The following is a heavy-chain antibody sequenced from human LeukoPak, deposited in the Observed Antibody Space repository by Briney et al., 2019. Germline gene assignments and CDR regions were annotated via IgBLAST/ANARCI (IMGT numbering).Heavy chain of an antibody. V-gene: IGHV1-2*02. CDR1: GYTFTGYY. D-gene: IGHD6-19*01. Sequence: ASVKVSCKASGYTFTGYYMHWVRQAPGQGLEWMGWINPNSGGTNYAQKFQGRVTMTRDTSISTAYMGLSRLRSDDTAVYYCARDLRYSGWASRHDAFDIRGQGTMVTVSS. J-gene: IGHJ3*02. CDR3: ARDLRYSGWASRHDAFDI. CDR2: INPNSGGT.